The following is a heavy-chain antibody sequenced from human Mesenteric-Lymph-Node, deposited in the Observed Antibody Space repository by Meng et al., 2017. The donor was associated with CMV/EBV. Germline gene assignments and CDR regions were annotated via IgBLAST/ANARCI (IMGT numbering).Heavy chain of an antibody. CDR3: ARRGGSGWDY. J-gene: IGHJ4*02. Sequence: VSCKASGYTFTSYYMHRVRQAPGQGLEWMGIINPSGGSTNYAQKFQGRVTMTSDTSTSKVYMELSSLRSEDTAVYYCARRGGSGWDYWGQGTLVTVSS. CDR1: GYTFTSYY. V-gene: IGHV1-46*01. CDR2: INPSGGST. D-gene: IGHD6-19*01.